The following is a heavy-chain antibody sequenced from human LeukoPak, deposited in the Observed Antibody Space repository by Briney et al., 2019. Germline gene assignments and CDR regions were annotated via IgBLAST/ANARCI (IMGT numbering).Heavy chain of an antibody. CDR1: GYMFTRYG. D-gene: IGHD5-12*01. CDR2: ISGSNGNT. CDR3: ARSGRGTYYYFDY. J-gene: IGHJ4*02. Sequence: ASVKVSCQASGYMFTRYGISWVRQAPGQGLEWVGWISGSNGNTNYAQKFLGRVTMTADTSTGTAYMELKSLTSADTAVYYCARSGRGTYYYFDYWGQGTLVTVSA. V-gene: IGHV1-18*01.